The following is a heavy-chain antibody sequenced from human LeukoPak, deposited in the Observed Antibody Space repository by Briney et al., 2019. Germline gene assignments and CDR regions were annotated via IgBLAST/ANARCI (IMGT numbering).Heavy chain of an antibody. V-gene: IGHV3-23*01. D-gene: IGHD6-19*01. CDR2: LLGSGGAT. CDR1: GFTFNNYA. J-gene: IGHJ6*03. CDR3: LTRSLVAVTGNYYMDV. Sequence: GGSLRLSCAASGFTFNNYAMTWVRQAPGKGLEWVSSLLGSGGATYYANSVKGRFTISRDNSKNTLYLQMNSLRAEDTAVYYCLTRSLVAVTGNYYMDVWGKGTTVTVSS.